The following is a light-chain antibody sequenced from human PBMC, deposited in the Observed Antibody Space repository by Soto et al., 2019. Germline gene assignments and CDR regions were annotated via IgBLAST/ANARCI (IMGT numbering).Light chain of an antibody. Sequence: DIQMTQSPSSLSASVGDRVTITCRASQSISNYLNWYQQKPGKAPKLLIYGASSLQSGVPSRFTGSGSGTDFTLTISSLQPADFATYHCQQSYSTPWTFGQGTKVEIK. J-gene: IGKJ1*01. CDR2: GAS. V-gene: IGKV1-39*01. CDR3: QQSYSTPWT. CDR1: QSISNY.